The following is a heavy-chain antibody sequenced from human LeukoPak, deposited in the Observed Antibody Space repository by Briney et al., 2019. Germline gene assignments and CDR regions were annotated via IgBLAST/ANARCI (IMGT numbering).Heavy chain of an antibody. J-gene: IGHJ4*02. CDR3: ARVDFGVVIGDSAHFDY. CDR1: GYTFTSYD. V-gene: IGHV1-8*01. Sequence: ASVKVSCKASGYTFTSYDINWVRQATGQGLEWMGWMNPNSGSTGYAQKFQGRVTMTRNTSISTAYMELSSLRSEDTAVYYCARVDFGVVIGDSAHFDYWGQGTLVTVSS. CDR2: MNPNSGST. D-gene: IGHD3-3*01.